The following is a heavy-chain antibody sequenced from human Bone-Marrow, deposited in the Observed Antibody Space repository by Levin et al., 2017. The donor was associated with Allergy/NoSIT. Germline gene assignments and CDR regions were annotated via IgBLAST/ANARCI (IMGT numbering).Heavy chain of an antibody. J-gene: IGHJ5*02. CDR1: GGTFSSYA. Sequence: WASVKVSCKASGGTFSSYAISWVRQAPGQGLEWMGGIIPIFGTANYAQKFQGRVTITADESTSTAYMELSSLRSEDTAVYYCAREAHGDHKPGSFDPWGQGTLVTVSS. D-gene: IGHD4-17*01. V-gene: IGHV1-69*13. CDR2: IIPIFGTA. CDR3: AREAHGDHKPGSFDP.